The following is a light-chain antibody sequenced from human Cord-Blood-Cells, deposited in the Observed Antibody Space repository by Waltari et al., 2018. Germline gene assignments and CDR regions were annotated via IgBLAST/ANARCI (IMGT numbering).Light chain of an antibody. CDR2: SAS. J-gene: IGKJ1*01. CDR3: QQYYSTPWT. CDR1: QGISNS. Sequence: DIQMTQSPSSLSASVGDRVTNNCRASQGISNSLSWYQQNPGKAPILLLYSASRLESGVPSRFSGSGSGTDYTLTISSLQPEDFATYYCQQYYSTPWTFGQGTKVEIK. V-gene: IGKV1-NL1*01.